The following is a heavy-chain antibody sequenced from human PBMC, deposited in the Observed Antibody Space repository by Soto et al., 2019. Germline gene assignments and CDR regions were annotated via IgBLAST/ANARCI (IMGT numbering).Heavy chain of an antibody. CDR2: INHSGST. CDR3: ASLVLRYFDVYYYGMDV. V-gene: IGHV4-34*01. CDR1: GGSFSGYY. Sequence: QVQLQQWGAGLLKPSETLSLTCAVYGGSFSGYYWSWIRQPPGKGLEWIGEINHSGSTNYNPSLKSRVTISVDTSKNQFSLKLSSVTAADTAVYYCASLVLRYFDVYYYGMDVWGQGTTVTVSS. J-gene: IGHJ6*02. D-gene: IGHD3-9*01.